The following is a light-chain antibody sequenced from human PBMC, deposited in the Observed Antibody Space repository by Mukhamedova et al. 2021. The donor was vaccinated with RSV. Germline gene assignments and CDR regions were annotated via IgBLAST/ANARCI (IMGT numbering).Light chain of an antibody. CDR3: QQFKSYPVT. Sequence: GKAPKLLIYAGSTLQSGVPSRFSGTGSGTEFILTITSLQPEDFATCYCQQFKSYPVTFGGGTKVEIK. CDR2: AGS. J-gene: IGKJ4*01. V-gene: IGKV1-9*01.